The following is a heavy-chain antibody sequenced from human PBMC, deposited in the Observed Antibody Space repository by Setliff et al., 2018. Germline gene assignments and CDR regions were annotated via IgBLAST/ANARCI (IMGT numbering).Heavy chain of an antibody. CDR2: ISSSSSTI. CDR1: GFTFSSYS. Sequence: GGSLRLSCAASGFTFSSYSMNWVRQAPGKGLEWVSYISSSSSTIYYADSVKGRFTISRDNAKNSLYLQMNSLRAEDTAVYYCARDPYDSSGYYFFDYWGQGMLVTVSS. CDR3: ARDPYDSSGYYFFDY. D-gene: IGHD3-22*01. V-gene: IGHV3-48*01. J-gene: IGHJ4*02.